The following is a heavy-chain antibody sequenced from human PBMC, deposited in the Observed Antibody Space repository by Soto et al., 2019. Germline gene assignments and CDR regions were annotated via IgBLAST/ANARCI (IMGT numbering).Heavy chain of an antibody. CDR3: ARRGSGSYYDY. CDR1: GFTFSSYA. D-gene: IGHD1-26*01. Sequence: EVQLLESGGGLVQPGGSLRLSCAASGFTFSSYAMRWVRQAPVKGLEWVSAISGSGGSTYYADSVKGRFTISRDNSKNTLYLQMNSLRDADTAVYYCARRGSGSYYDYLGQGTLVTVSS. J-gene: IGHJ4*02. CDR2: ISGSGGST. V-gene: IGHV3-23*01.